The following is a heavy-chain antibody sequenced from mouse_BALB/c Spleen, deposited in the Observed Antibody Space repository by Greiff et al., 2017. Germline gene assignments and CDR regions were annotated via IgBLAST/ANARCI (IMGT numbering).Heavy chain of an antibody. D-gene: IGHD1-1*02. V-gene: IGHV1-7*01. Sequence: QVQLQQSGAELAKPGASVKMSCKASGYTFTSYWMHWVKQRPGQGLEWIGYINPSTGYTEYNQKFKDKATLTADKSSSTAYMQLSSLTSEDSAVYYCAREENGPQVDYWGQGTTLTGSS. CDR1: GYTFTSYW. CDR2: INPSTGYT. J-gene: IGHJ2*01. CDR3: AREENGPQVDY.